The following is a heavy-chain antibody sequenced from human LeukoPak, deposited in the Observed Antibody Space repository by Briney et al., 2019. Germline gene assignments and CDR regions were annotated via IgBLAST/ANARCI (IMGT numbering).Heavy chain of an antibody. CDR1: GFTFSTYA. D-gene: IGHD3-10*01. V-gene: IGHV3-23*01. J-gene: IGHJ4*02. CDR2: IGDSGGST. Sequence: GGSLRLSCAASGFTFSTYAMTWVRQAPGKGLEWVSTIGDSGGSTSYADSVKGRFTISRDNSKSTLYLQINSLRVEDTAVYYCAKDLSGSGRLYDYWGQGTLVTVSS. CDR3: AKDLSGSGRLYDY.